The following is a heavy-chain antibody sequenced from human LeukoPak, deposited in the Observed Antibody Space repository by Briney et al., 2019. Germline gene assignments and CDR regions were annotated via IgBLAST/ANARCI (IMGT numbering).Heavy chain of an antibody. J-gene: IGHJ4*02. CDR2: INPNSGGT. D-gene: IGHD1-26*01. CDR3: ARVSGDSGSYYYYFDY. Sequence: ASVKVSCKASGYTFTGYYMHWVRQAPGQGLEWMGWINPNSGGTNYAQKFQGRVAMTRDTSISTAYMELSRLRSDDTAVYYCARVSGDSGSYYYYFDYWGQGTLVTVSS. V-gene: IGHV1-2*02. CDR1: GYTFTGYY.